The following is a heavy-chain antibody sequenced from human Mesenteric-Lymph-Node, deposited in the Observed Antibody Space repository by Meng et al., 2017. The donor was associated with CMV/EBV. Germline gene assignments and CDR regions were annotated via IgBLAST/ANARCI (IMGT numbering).Heavy chain of an antibody. V-gene: IGHV1-46*01. J-gene: IGHJ3*02. CDR1: GYTFTSYY. CDR3: VFEPLLLLAAEDAFDI. Sequence: SVKVSCKASGYTFTSYYMHWVRQAPGQGLEWMGIINPSGGSTSYAQKFQGRVTMTRDTSTSTVYMELSSLRSEDTAVYYCVFEPLLLLAAEDAFDIWGQGTMVTVSS. D-gene: IGHD2-15*01. CDR2: INPSGGST.